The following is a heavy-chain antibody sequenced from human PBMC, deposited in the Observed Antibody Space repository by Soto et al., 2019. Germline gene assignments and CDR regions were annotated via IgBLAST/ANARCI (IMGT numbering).Heavy chain of an antibody. CDR1: GGSFSTYG. CDR3: ARELYPYCGGTSLSLDY. V-gene: IGHV1-69*13. D-gene: IGHD3-16*02. CDR2: IIPKFGTT. Sequence: QVQLVQSGAEVKKPGSSVKVSCKASGGSFSTYGINWVRLAPGQGLEWMGGIIPKFGTTNYAQKFRGRVTITADETTNTAYMELNYLRAEDTAAYFCARELYPYCGGTSLSLDYWGQGTLVTVSS. J-gene: IGHJ4*02.